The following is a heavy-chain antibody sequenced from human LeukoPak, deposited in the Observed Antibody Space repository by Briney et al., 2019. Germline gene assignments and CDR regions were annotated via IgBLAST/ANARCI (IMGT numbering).Heavy chain of an antibody. CDR2: ISSSGSTI. Sequence: GGSLRLSCAASGFTFSDYYMSWIRQAPGKGLEWVPYISSSGSTIYYADSVKGRFTISRDNAKNSLYLQMNSLRAEDTAVYYCARPYYYDSSGYYDYWGQGTLVTVSS. CDR1: GFTFSDYY. V-gene: IGHV3-11*04. CDR3: ARPYYYDSSGYYDY. J-gene: IGHJ4*02. D-gene: IGHD3-22*01.